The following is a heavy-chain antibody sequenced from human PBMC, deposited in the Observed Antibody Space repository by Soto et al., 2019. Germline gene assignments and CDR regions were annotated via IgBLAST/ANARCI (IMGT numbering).Heavy chain of an antibody. CDR2: IHYSGST. Sequence: PSETLSLTCTVSGGSISSYYWSWIRQPPGKGLEWIGYIHYSGSTNYNPSLKSRVTISVDTSKNQFSLKLSSVTAADTAVYYCAREAPYGMDVWGQGTTVTVSS. V-gene: IGHV4-59*01. CDR3: AREAPYGMDV. J-gene: IGHJ6*02. CDR1: GGSISSYY.